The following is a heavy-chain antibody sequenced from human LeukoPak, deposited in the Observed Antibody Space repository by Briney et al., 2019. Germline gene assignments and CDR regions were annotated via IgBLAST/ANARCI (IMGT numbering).Heavy chain of an antibody. CDR2: IIPIFGTA. J-gene: IGHJ4*02. CDR1: GGTFSSYA. V-gene: IGHV1-69*13. D-gene: IGHD2-21*01. Sequence: PVKVSCKASGGTFSSYAISWVRQAPGQGLEWMGGIIPIFGTANYAQKFQGRVTITADESTSTAYMELSSLGSEDTAVYYCARGVTYCGGDCYGYWGQGTLVTVSS. CDR3: ARGVTYCGGDCYGY.